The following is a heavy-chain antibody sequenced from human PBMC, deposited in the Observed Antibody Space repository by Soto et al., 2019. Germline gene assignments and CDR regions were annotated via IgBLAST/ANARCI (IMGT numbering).Heavy chain of an antibody. CDR2: IWYDGSNK. Sequence: QVQLVESGGGVVQPGRSLRLSCAASGFTFSSYGMHWVRQAPGKGLEWVAVIWYDGSNKYYADSVKGRFTISRDNSKNTLYQQMNSLRAEDTAGYYCARGGGPGSSHSKQWLWWDIWGQGTMVTVSS. J-gene: IGHJ3*02. D-gene: IGHD2-21*01. V-gene: IGHV3-33*01. CDR3: ARGGGPGSSHSKQWLWWDI. CDR1: GFTFSSYG.